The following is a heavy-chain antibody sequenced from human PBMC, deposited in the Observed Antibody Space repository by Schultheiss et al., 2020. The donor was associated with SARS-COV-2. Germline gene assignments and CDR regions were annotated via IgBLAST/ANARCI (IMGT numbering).Heavy chain of an antibody. CDR2: ITYDGGRT. V-gene: IGHV3-64*04. Sequence: GGSLRLSCAASGFTFSSYGMHWVRQAPGKTLEYVSAITYDGGRTYYADSVKGRFIISRDNSKNTLYLQMNSLRAEDTALYYCAVDLSGREDYWGQGTLVTVSS. CDR3: AVDLSGREDY. CDR1: GFTFSSYG. J-gene: IGHJ4*02. D-gene: IGHD2/OR15-2a*01.